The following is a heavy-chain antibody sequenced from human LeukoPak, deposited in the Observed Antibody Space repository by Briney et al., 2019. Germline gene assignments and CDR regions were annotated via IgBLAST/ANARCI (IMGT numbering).Heavy chain of an antibody. CDR3: ARDGRYDSSGFDY. V-gene: IGHV4-38-2*02. CDR2: IYHSGST. Sequence: SETLSLTCTVSGYSISSGYYWGWIRQPPGKGLEWIGGIYHSGSTYYNPSLKSRVTISVDTSKNQFSLKLSSVTAADTAVYYCARDGRYDSSGFDYWGQGTLVTVSS. CDR1: GYSISSGYY. D-gene: IGHD3-22*01. J-gene: IGHJ4*02.